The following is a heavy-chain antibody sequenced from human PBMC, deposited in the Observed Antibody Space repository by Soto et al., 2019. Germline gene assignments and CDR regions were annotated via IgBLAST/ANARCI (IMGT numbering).Heavy chain of an antibody. CDR3: ARSGSYDFFDY. V-gene: IGHV3-21*01. J-gene: IGHJ4*02. D-gene: IGHD1-26*01. CDR2: ISSSSSYI. Sequence: PGGSLGLSCAASGYTFSSYIMNWVRQAPGKGLEWVSSISSSSSYIYYADSVKGRFTISRDNAKNSLYLQMNSLRAEDTAVYYCARSGSYDFFDYWAQGTLVTVSS. CDR1: GYTFSSYI.